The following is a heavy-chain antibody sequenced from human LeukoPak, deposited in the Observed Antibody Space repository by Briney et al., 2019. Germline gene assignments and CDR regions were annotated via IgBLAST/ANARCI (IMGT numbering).Heavy chain of an antibody. V-gene: IGHV4-59*01. Sequence: PSETLSLTCTVSGGSISSYYWSWIRQPPGKGLEWIGYIYYSGSTNYNPSLKSRVTISVDTSKNQFSLKLSSVTAADTAVYYCARAAYSSSWSRYYYYYMDVWGKGTTVTVSS. J-gene: IGHJ6*03. D-gene: IGHD6-13*01. CDR1: GGSISSYY. CDR2: IYYSGST. CDR3: ARAAYSSSWSRYYYYYMDV.